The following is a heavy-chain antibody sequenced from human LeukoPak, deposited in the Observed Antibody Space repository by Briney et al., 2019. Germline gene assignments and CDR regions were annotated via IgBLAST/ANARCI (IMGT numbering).Heavy chain of an antibody. CDR3: ARDEGYDYVWGSYRYLY. V-gene: IGHV1-18*01. CDR1: GYTFTSYG. CDR2: ISAYNGNT. Sequence: ASVKVSCKASGYTFTSYGISWVRQAPGQGLEWMAWISAYNGNTNYAQKLQGRVTMTTDTSTSTAYMELRSLRSDDTAVYYCARDEGYDYVWGSYRYLYWGQGTLVTVSS. D-gene: IGHD3-16*02. J-gene: IGHJ4*02.